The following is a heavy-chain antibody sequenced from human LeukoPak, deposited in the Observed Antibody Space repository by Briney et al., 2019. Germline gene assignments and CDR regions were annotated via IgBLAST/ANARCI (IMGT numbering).Heavy chain of an antibody. Sequence: AGGSLRLSCAASGFTFSSYSMNWVRQAPGKGLEWVSSISSSSSYIYYADSVKGRFTISRDNAKNSLYLQMNSLRAEDTAVYYCARLYCCSTSCYNNWFDPWGQGTLVTVSS. CDR2: ISSSSSYI. D-gene: IGHD2-2*01. J-gene: IGHJ5*02. CDR3: ARLYCCSTSCYNNWFDP. CDR1: GFTFSSYS. V-gene: IGHV3-21*01.